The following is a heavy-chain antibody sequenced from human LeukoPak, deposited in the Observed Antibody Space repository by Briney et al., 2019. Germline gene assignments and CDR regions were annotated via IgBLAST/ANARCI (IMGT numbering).Heavy chain of an antibody. D-gene: IGHD3-3*01. J-gene: IGHJ4*02. CDR3: ARETYYDFWSGYCTAFDY. CDR1: GGSFSGYY. V-gene: IGHV4-34*01. Sequence: SETLSLTCAVYGGSFSGYYWSWIRQPPGKGLEWIGEINHSGSTNYNPSLKSRVTISVDTSKNQFSLKLSSVTAADTAVYYCARETYYDFWSGYCTAFDYWGQGTLVTVSS. CDR2: INHSGST.